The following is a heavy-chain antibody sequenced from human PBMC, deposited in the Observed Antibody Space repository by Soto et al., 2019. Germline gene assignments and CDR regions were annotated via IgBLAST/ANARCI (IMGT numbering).Heavy chain of an antibody. D-gene: IGHD3-22*01. J-gene: IGHJ6*02. CDR1: GESFSNHY. Sequence: SETLSLTCAVYGESFSNHYWTWIRQSPGKGLEWVGEINYSGSTRYNWSLGSRVTISVDTSKNQFSLMVTSVTAEDTAVYYCARGVVYRDVGLAYGMDVWGQGTAVTVSS. CDR2: INYSGST. V-gene: IGHV4-34*01. CDR3: ARGVVYRDVGLAYGMDV.